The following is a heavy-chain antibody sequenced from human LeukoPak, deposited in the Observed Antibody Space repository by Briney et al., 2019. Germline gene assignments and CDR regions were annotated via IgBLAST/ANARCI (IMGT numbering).Heavy chain of an antibody. J-gene: IGHJ4*02. CDR3: TTDFKDYSLDH. V-gene: IGHV3-15*01. D-gene: IGHD4-11*01. Sequence: PGGSLRLSCAASGFTVSSNYMSWVRQAPGKGLEWVGRIKSKTDGGTTDYAAPVKGRFTISRDDSKNTLYLQMNSLKTEDTAVYYCTTDFKDYSLDHWGQGTLVTVSS. CDR1: GFTVSSNY. CDR2: IKSKTDGGTT.